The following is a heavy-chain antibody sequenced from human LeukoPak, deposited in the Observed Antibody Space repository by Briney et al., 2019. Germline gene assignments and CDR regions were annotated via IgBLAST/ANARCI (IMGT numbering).Heavy chain of an antibody. CDR1: GFTFSSYA. CDR2: IRSKAYGGTT. J-gene: IGHJ4*02. Sequence: GGSLRLSCAASGFTFSSYAMSWVRQAPGKGLEWVGFIRSKAYGGTTEYAASVKGRFTISRDDSKSIAYLQMNSLKTEDTAVYYCTRDHPIGYCSSTSCPNFDYWGQGTLVTVSS. D-gene: IGHD2-2*01. CDR3: TRDHPIGYCSSTSCPNFDY. V-gene: IGHV3-49*04.